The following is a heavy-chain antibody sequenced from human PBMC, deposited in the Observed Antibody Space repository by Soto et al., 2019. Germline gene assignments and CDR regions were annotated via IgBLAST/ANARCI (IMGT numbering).Heavy chain of an antibody. V-gene: IGHV3-30*07. CDR1: GFIFSNSA. J-gene: IGHJ5*02. CDR2: MSYDGSDT. Sequence: HPGGSLRLSCVGSGFIFSNSAMHWVRQTPGKGLEWVAFMSYDGSDTFYADSVKGRFTISRDNSKNTLFLHMSNLSAEDTAVYHCAKNQGVELVPLATVDWFDPWGQGSVVTVSS. CDR3: AKNQGVELVPLATVDWFDP. D-gene: IGHD1-26*01.